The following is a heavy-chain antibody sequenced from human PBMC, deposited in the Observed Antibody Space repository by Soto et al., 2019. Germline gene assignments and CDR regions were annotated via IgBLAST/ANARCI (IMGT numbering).Heavy chain of an antibody. CDR2: ISSSSSYT. D-gene: IGHD5-12*01. CDR3: ARDYSKGRGYSGYQGPVDP. Sequence: PGGSLRLSCAASGFTFSDYYMSWIRQAPGKGLEWVSYISSSSSYTNYADSVKGRFTISRDNAKNSLYLQMNSLRAEDTAVYYCARDYSKGRGYSGYQGPVDPWGQGTLVTVSS. V-gene: IGHV3-11*05. CDR1: GFTFSDYY. J-gene: IGHJ5*02.